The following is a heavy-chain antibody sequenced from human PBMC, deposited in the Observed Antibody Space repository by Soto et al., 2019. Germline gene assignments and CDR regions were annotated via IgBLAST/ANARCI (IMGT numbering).Heavy chain of an antibody. V-gene: IGHV3-23*01. CDR2: ISGSGGST. Sequence: PGGSLRLSCAASGFTFSSYAMSWVRQAPGKGLEWVSAISGSGGSTYYADSVKGRFTISRDNSKNTLYLQMNSLRAEDTAVYYCAKGDYGDYGLAFYGMDVWGQGTTVTVSS. CDR1: GFTFSSYA. J-gene: IGHJ6*02. CDR3: AKGDYGDYGLAFYGMDV. D-gene: IGHD4-17*01.